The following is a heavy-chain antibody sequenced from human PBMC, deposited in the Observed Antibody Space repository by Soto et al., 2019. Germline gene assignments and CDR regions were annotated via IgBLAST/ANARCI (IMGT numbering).Heavy chain of an antibody. J-gene: IGHJ3*02. CDR3: ARVGSYHSTAFDI. V-gene: IGHV4-31*03. CDR1: YGTIVGGGYR. CDR2: IYYSGST. D-gene: IGHD3-10*01. Sequence: SHRSTVSYGTIVGGGYRRIMKKKHPGKGLEWIGNIYYSGSTYYNPSLKSRVTISVDTSKNQFSLKLSSVTAADTAVYYCARVGSYHSTAFDIWGQGTMVTVSS.